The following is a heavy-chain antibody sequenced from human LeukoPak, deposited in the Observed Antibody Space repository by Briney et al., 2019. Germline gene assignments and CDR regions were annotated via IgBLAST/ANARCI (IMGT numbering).Heavy chain of an antibody. CDR3: ARDSKGTYYYDSSGYYRFDP. D-gene: IGHD3-22*01. CDR1: GGSISSYY. J-gene: IGHJ5*02. Sequence: KPSETLSLTCTVSGGSISSYYWSWIRQPAGKGLEWIGRIYTSGSTNYNPSLKSRVTMSVDTSKNQFSLKLSSVTAADTAVYYCARDSKGTYYYDSSGYYRFDPWGQGTLVTVSS. V-gene: IGHV4-4*07. CDR2: IYTSGST.